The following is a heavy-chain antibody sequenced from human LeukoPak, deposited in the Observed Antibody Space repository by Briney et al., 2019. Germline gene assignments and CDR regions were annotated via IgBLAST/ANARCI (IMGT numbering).Heavy chain of an antibody. CDR3: TSPGGGYVDY. Sequence: GGSLRLSCEASGFTFSNYEMNWVRQAPGKGLEWISYITTTGDRIQYADSVKGRFTISRDNAKNSLYLEMNSLKTEDTAVYYCTSPGGGYVDYWGQGTLVTVSS. V-gene: IGHV3-48*03. D-gene: IGHD1-14*01. CDR1: GFTFSNYE. CDR2: ITTTGDRI. J-gene: IGHJ4*02.